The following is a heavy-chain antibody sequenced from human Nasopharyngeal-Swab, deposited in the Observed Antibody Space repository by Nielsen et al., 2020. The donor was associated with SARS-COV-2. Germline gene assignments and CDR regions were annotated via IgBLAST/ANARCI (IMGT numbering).Heavy chain of an antibody. CDR3: ARDPGYSSGWYSGWYLDL. CDR1: GFTFSSYS. J-gene: IGHJ2*01. Sequence: GGSLRLSCAASGFTFSSYSMNWVRQAPGKGLEWVSSISSSSSYIYYADSVKGRFTISRDNAKNSLYLQMNSLRAEDTAVFYCARDPGYSSGWYSGWYLDLWGRGTLVTVSS. V-gene: IGHV3-21*01. CDR2: ISSSSSYI. D-gene: IGHD6-19*01.